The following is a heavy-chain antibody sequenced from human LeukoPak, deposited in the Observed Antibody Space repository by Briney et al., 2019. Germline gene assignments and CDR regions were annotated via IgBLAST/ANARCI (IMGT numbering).Heavy chain of an antibody. D-gene: IGHD2-21*02. CDR3: ASKWYCGGDCYYQIDF. V-gene: IGHV3-30*03. J-gene: IGHJ4*02. CDR2: ISYDESNK. Sequence: GGSLRLSCAASGFTFSTYVMHWVRQAPGKGLEWVALISYDESNKYYADSVEGRFTISRDNSDNTLYLQMNSLRAEDTALYYCASKWYCGGDCYYQIDFWGQGTLVTVSS. CDR1: GFTFSTYV.